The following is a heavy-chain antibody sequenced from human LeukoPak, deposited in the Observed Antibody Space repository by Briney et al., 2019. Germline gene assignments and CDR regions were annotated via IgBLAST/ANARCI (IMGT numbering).Heavy chain of an antibody. Sequence: SETLSLTCTVSGGSISSYYWSWIRQPPGKGLEWIGYIYYSGSTNYNPSLKSRVTISVDTSKNQFSLKPSSVTAADTAVYYCARDQVGVGASYFDYWGQGTLVTVSS. V-gene: IGHV4-59*01. J-gene: IGHJ4*02. CDR3: ARDQVGVGASYFDY. CDR2: IYYSGST. CDR1: GGSISSYY. D-gene: IGHD1-26*01.